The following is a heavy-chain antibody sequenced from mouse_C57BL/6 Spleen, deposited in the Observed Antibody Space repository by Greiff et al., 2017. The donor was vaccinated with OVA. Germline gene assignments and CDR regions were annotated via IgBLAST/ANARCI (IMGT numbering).Heavy chain of an antibody. Sequence: QVQLKQPGAELVKPGASVKLSCKASGYTFTSYWMQWVKQRPGQGLEWIGEIDPSDSYTNYNQKFKGKATLTVDTSSSTAYMQLSSLTSEDSAVYYCARRERGSSYFYAMDYWGQGTSVTVSS. CDR2: IDPSDSYT. D-gene: IGHD1-1*01. CDR3: ARRERGSSYFYAMDY. J-gene: IGHJ4*01. V-gene: IGHV1-50*01. CDR1: GYTFTSYW.